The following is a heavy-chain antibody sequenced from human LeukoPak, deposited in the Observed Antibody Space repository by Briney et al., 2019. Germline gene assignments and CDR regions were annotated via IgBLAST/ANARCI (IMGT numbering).Heavy chain of an antibody. CDR3: ARYYYGSGQYYFDY. CDR2: IYYSGST. J-gene: IGHJ4*02. CDR1: GGSISSSSYY. D-gene: IGHD3-10*01. Sequence: PSETLSLTCTVSGGSISSSSYYWGWIRQPPGKGLEWIGSIYYSGSTYYNPSLKSRVTISVDTSKNQFSLKLSSVTAADTAVYYCARYYYGSGQYYFDYWGQGTLVTVSS. V-gene: IGHV4-39*01.